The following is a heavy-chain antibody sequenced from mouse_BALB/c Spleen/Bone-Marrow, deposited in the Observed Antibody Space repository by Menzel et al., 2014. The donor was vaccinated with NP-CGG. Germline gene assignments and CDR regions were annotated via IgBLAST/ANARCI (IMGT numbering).Heavy chain of an antibody. Sequence: EVHLVESGAELVKPGASVKLSCTASGFNIKDIYMHWVKQRPEQGLEWIGRIDPANGNTKYDPKFQGKATITADTSSNTAYLQLSSLTSEDTAVYYCARRAARATGFAYWGQGTLVTVSA. CDR1: GFNIKDIY. CDR3: ARRAARATGFAY. D-gene: IGHD3-1*01. CDR2: IDPANGNT. V-gene: IGHV14-3*02. J-gene: IGHJ3*01.